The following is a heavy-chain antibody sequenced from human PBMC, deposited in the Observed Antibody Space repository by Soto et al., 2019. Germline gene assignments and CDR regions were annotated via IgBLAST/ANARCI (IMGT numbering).Heavy chain of an antibody. V-gene: IGHV1-69*01. CDR2: IIPIFGTA. CDR3: ARCVGYYDSNGNEGLES. CDR1: GGTYSSSA. J-gene: IGHJ3*02. D-gene: IGHD3-22*01. Sequence: CKASGGTYSSSAISWVRQAPGQGLEWMGGIIPIFGTANYAQKFQGRVTITADESTSTAYMELSSLRSEDTAVYYLARCVGYYDSNGNEGLESWGEGTLYTLS.